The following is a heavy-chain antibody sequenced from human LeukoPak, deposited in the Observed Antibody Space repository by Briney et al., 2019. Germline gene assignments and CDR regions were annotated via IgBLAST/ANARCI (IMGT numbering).Heavy chain of an antibody. Sequence: ASVKVSCKASGYTFIGYYMHWVRQAPGQGLGWMGWISPNSGGTNYAQKFQGRVTMTRDTSISTAYMELSRLRSDDTAVDYCVTDSVPYYDILTGTFDYWGQGTLVTVSS. CDR1: GYTFIGYY. D-gene: IGHD3-9*01. J-gene: IGHJ4*02. CDR3: VTDSVPYYDILTGTFDY. CDR2: ISPNSGGT. V-gene: IGHV1-2*02.